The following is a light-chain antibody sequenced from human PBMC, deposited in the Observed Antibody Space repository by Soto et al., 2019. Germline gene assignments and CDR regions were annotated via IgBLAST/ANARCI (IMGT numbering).Light chain of an antibody. CDR1: SSDVGGYKY. J-gene: IGLJ2*01. V-gene: IGLV2-11*01. CDR3: CSYAGSSTVVL. Sequence: QSALTQPRSVSGSPGQSVAISCTGTSSDVGGYKYVSWYQQHPGRAPKLIIFDVNKRPSGVPDRFSASKSGNTASLAISGLQAEDEDEYYCCSYAGSSTVVLFGGGTKLTVL. CDR2: DVN.